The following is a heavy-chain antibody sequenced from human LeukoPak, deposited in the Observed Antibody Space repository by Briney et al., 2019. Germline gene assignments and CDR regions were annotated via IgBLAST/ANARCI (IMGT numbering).Heavy chain of an antibody. D-gene: IGHD2-2*01. Sequence: PGRSLRLSCTASGFTFGDYAMSWVRQAPGKGLEWVSYISSSGNTIYYADSVKGRFTISRDNAKNSLYLQMNSLRAEDTAVYYCTREEVVVLDALDIWGQGTMVTVSS. V-gene: IGHV3-48*03. CDR3: TREEVVVLDALDI. CDR2: ISSSGNTI. J-gene: IGHJ3*02. CDR1: GFTFGDYA.